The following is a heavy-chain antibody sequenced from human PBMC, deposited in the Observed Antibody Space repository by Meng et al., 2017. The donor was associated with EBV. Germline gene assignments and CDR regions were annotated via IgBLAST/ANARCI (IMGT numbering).Heavy chain of an antibody. D-gene: IGHD2-21*01. CDR3: VRGPPVGVPGPGDY. J-gene: IGHJ4*02. CDR2: INVGVGYT. Sequence: PLVQAGAEVKNPGASVKVSCKASGYAFTSYILHWVRQAPGQRLEWMGWINVGVGYTKYSQKFQGRVTISSDTSATTGYMELSSLRSEDTAVYYCVRGPPVGVPGPGDYWGQGTLVTVSS. V-gene: IGHV1-3*01. CDR1: GYAFTSYI.